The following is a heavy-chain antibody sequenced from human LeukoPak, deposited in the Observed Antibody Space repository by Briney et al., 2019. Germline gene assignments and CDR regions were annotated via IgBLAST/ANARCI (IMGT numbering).Heavy chain of an antibody. Sequence: GGSLRLSCAASGFTFSSYGMHWVRQAPGKGLEWVAVIWYDGSNKYYADSVKGRFTISRDNSKNTLYLQMNSLRAEDTAVYYCARAPYSTGRGYYFDYWGQGTLVTVSS. V-gene: IGHV3-33*01. J-gene: IGHJ4*02. D-gene: IGHD2-8*02. CDR2: IWYDGSNK. CDR3: ARAPYSTGRGYYFDY. CDR1: GFTFSSYG.